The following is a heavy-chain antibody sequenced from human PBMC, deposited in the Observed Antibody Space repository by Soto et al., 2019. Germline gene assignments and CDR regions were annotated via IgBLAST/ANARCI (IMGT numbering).Heavy chain of an antibody. D-gene: IGHD3-22*01. Sequence: QVPLVQSGAEVKKPGSSMKVSCKASGGTFNSYDINWVRQAPGQGLEWMGGIIPIVETPKYAQKFQGRVTITADESTNTVYMELSSLRSEATAMYYCARLSRPNYYDTSGFFKDNWFDPWGQGTLVTVSS. CDR3: ARLSRPNYYDTSGFFKDNWFDP. V-gene: IGHV1-69*01. CDR1: GGTFNSYD. CDR2: IIPIVETP. J-gene: IGHJ5*02.